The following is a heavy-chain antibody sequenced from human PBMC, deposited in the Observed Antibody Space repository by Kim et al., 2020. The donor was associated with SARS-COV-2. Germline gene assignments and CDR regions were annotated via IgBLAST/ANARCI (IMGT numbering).Heavy chain of an antibody. CDR3: AKRSSSWYYFDY. J-gene: IGHJ4*02. Sequence: GGSLRLSCAASGFTFSSYAMSWVRQAPGKGLEWVSGISGSGGTTHYADSVKGRFTISRDNSRNTLYLQVNSLRAEDTAVYYCAKRSSSWYYFDYWGQGTL. V-gene: IGHV3-23*01. CDR1: GFTFSSYA. CDR2: ISGSGGTT. D-gene: IGHD6-13*01.